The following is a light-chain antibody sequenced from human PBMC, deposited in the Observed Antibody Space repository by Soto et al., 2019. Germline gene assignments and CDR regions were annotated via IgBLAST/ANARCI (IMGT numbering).Light chain of an antibody. CDR1: QSVTSNY. Sequence: EIVLTQSPGTLSLSPGERATLSCRASQSVTSNYLAWYQQKPGQAPTLLIHDASSRATGIPDRFSGSGSGTDFTLTISRLEPEDFAVYYCQQYETFGQGTRLEIK. CDR3: QQYET. J-gene: IGKJ5*01. CDR2: DAS. V-gene: IGKV3-20*01.